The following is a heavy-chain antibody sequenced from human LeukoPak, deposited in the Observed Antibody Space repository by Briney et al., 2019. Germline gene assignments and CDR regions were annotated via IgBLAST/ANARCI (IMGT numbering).Heavy chain of an antibody. J-gene: IGHJ3*02. CDR1: GFTFSNAW. V-gene: IGHV3-15*01. CDR3: TTDYSGYDAFDI. Sequence: PGGSLRLSCAASGFTFSNAWMSWVREAPGKGREWVGRIKSKTDSGTTDYAAPVKARFTISRDNSKNTLYLQMNSLKTEDTAVYYCTTDYSGYDAFDIWGQGTMVTVSS. CDR2: IKSKTDSGTT. D-gene: IGHD5-12*01.